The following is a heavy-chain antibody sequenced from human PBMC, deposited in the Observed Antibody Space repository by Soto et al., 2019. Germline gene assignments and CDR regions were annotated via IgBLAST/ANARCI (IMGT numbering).Heavy chain of an antibody. CDR2: IYYSGST. D-gene: IGHD5-18*01. V-gene: IGHV4-59*01. CDR3: ARDGGYNYGDNWFDP. Sequence: AETLSLTCTGSVGSISSYYWSWIRQRPGKGLEWIGYIYYSGSTSSHPSLKSRVTISVDTSKNQFSLKLSPVTAADTAVYYCARDGGYNYGDNWFDPVAEGTLVTVFS. J-gene: IGHJ5*02. CDR1: VGSISSYY.